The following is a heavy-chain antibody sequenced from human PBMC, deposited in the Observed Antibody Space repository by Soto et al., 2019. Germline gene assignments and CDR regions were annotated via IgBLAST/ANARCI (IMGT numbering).Heavy chain of an antibody. V-gene: IGHV1-2*04. CDR3: ARDARPGGDPTGLWFDP. Sequence: QVQLVQSGAEVKKPGASVKVSCKASGYTFTGYYMHWVRQAPGQGLEWMGWINPNSGGTNYAQKFQGWVTMTRDTSISTAYMELSRLRSDDTAVYYCARDARPGGDPTGLWFDPGGQGTLVTVSS. CDR2: INPNSGGT. D-gene: IGHD2-21*02. J-gene: IGHJ5*02. CDR1: GYTFTGYY.